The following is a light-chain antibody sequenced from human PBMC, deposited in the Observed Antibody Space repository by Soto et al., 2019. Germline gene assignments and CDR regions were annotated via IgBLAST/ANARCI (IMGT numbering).Light chain of an antibody. CDR1: QSISSY. J-gene: IGKJ2*01. CDR3: QQCYSTPHT. Sequence: DIQMTQSPSSLSASVGDRVTITCRASQSISSYLHWYQQKPGKAPKLVIYPASSLHSGVPSRFIDSGSGTDFTLTNSSLQPEDFATYYCQQCYSTPHTLGQGTKPEIK. CDR2: PAS. V-gene: IGKV1-39*01.